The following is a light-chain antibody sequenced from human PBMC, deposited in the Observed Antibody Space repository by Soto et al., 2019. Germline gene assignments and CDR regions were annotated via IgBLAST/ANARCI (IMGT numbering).Light chain of an antibody. CDR3: MQGTHWPVT. CDR2: KVS. Sequence: DVVVTQAPLSLPVALGQPASISCRSSHSLAYSDGNTYLNWFQQRPGQSPRRLISKVSNRDSGVPDRFSGSGSGTDFTLEISRVEADDVGVYYCMQGTHWPVTFGQGTKLEIK. V-gene: IGKV2-30*01. J-gene: IGKJ2*01. CDR1: HSLAYSDGNTY.